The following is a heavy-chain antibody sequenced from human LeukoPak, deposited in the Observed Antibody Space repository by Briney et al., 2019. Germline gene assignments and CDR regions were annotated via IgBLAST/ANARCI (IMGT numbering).Heavy chain of an antibody. CDR3: ARLCQVSSAYFLDY. V-gene: IGHV4-59*08. D-gene: IGHD3-22*01. Sequence: PSETLSLTCTVSGGSISSHYWSWIRQPPGKGLEWIGYIFYSGSTNYNPSLESRITISMDTSKNQFSLRLSSVTAADTAVYYCARLCQVSSAYFLDYWGQGTLVTVSS. J-gene: IGHJ4*02. CDR1: GGSISSHY. CDR2: IFYSGST.